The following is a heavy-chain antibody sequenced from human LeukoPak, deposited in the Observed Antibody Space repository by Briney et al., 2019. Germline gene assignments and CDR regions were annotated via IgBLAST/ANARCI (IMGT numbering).Heavy chain of an antibody. J-gene: IGHJ6*02. CDR2: IFVGDSAT. V-gene: IGHV5-51*01. CDR1: GYRSTSYW. CDR3: ARQPANYYGMDV. Sequence: GESLKISCKGFGYRSTSYWIGWVRQMPGKGLEWMGFIFVGDSATRYSPSFLGQVTISVDKSISTAYLQWSSLQASDTAIYYCARQPANYYGMDVWGQGTTVTVSS.